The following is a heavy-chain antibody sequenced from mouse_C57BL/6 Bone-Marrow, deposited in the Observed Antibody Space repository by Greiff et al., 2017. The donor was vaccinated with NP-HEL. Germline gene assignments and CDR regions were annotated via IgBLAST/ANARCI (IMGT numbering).Heavy chain of an antibody. J-gene: IGHJ3*01. CDR2: ISSGGSYT. D-gene: IGHD2-14*01. V-gene: IGHV5-6*01. CDR3: ARVLAWFAY. Sequence: EVQLVESGGDLVKPGGSLKLSCAASGFTFSSYGMSWVRQTPDKRLEWVATISSGGSYTYYPDSVKGRFTISRDNAKNTLYLQMSSLKSEDTAMYYWARVLAWFAYWGQGTLVTVSA. CDR1: GFTFSSYG.